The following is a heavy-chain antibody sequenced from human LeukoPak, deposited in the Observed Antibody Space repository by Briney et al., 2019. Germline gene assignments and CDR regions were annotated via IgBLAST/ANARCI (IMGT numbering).Heavy chain of an antibody. Sequence: SETLSLTCTVSGGSISSSSYYWGWIRQPPGKGLEWIGSIYYSGSTYYNPSLKSRVTISVDTFKNLFSLKLSSVTAADTAVYYCARAVLLWFGELRRIDYWGQGTLVTVSS. D-gene: IGHD3-10*01. CDR3: ARAVLLWFGELRRIDY. CDR2: IYYSGST. V-gene: IGHV4-39*07. CDR1: GGSISSSSYY. J-gene: IGHJ4*02.